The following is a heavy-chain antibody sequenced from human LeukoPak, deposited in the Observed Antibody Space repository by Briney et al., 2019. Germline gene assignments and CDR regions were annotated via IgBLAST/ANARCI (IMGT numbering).Heavy chain of an antibody. V-gene: IGHV3-21*01. D-gene: IGHD1-26*01. CDR3: ARDKIVGPTTLDY. CDR2: ISSSSSYI. CDR1: GFTLSSYS. Sequence: GGSLRLSCAASGFTLSSYSMNWVRQAPGKGLEWVSSISSSSSYIYYADSVKGRFTISRDNAKNSLYLQMNSLRAEDTAVYYCARDKIVGPTTLDYWGQGTLVTVSS. J-gene: IGHJ4*02.